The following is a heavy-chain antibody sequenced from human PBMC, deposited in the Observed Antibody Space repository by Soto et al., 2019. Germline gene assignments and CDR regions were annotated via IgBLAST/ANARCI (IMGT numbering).Heavy chain of an antibody. CDR1: GFDFSGYA. CDR3: AKHQYSFAHYIDH. CDR2: ITDGGTSI. V-gene: IGHV3-23*01. Sequence: GGSLRLSCAASGFDFSGYAMSWVRQAPGKGLQWVSVITDGGTSIYYAASVKGRFSIARDKSSNTLVLHMSSLRAEDTALYYCAKHQYSFAHYIDHWGQGTQVTVSS. J-gene: IGHJ4*02. D-gene: IGHD5-12*01.